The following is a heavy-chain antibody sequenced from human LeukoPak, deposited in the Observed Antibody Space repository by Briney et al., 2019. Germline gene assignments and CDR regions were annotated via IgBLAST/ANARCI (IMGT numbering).Heavy chain of an antibody. J-gene: IGHJ4*02. CDR2: IYYSGST. CDR1: GGSISSSSYY. CDR3: ARPQDQPGAIDY. Sequence: PSETLSLTCTVSGGSISSSSYYWGWIRQPPGKGLEWIGSIYYSGSTYYNPSLKSRVTISVDTSKNQFSLKLSSVTAADTAVYYCARPQDQPGAIDYWGQGTLVTVSS. V-gene: IGHV4-39*01. D-gene: IGHD1-14*01.